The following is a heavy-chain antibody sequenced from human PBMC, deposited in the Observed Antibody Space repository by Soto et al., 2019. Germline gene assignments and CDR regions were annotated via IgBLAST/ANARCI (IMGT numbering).Heavy chain of an antibody. CDR2: IIPIFGTA. D-gene: IGHD5-12*01. CDR3: ARGSVATVYNWFDP. J-gene: IGHJ5*02. CDR1: GGTFSSYA. V-gene: IGHV1-69*13. Sequence: ASVKVSCKASGGTFSSYAISWVRQAPGQGLEWMGGIIPIFGTANYAQKFQGRVTITADESTSTAYMELSSLRSEDTAVYYCARGSVATVYNWFDPWGQGTLVTVSS.